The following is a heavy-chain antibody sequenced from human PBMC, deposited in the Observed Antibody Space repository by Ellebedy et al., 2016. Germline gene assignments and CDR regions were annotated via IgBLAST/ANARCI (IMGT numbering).Heavy chain of an antibody. CDR2: ISGSGITI. V-gene: IGHV3-11*04. D-gene: IGHD3-16*01. CDR3: ARGVGGTSLNWFDP. CDR1: GFTFSDYY. Sequence: GESLKISXAASGFTFSDYYMSWIRQAPGKGLEWVSYISGSGITIYYADSMKGRFTISRDNAKNSLYLQMNSLRAEDTAVYYCARGVGGTSLNWFDPWGQGTLVTVAS. J-gene: IGHJ5*02.